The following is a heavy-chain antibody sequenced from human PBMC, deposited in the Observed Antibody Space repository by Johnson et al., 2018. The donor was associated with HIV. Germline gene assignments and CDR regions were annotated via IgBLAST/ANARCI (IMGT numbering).Heavy chain of an antibody. V-gene: IGHV3-53*01. CDR3: AKQNRGAFDI. D-gene: IGHD1/OR15-1a*01. CDR2: IHSGGST. CDR1: GFTVSSNY. Sequence: VQLVESGGGLIQPGGSLRLSCAASGFTVSSNYMSWVRQAPGKGLEWVSVIHSGGSTYYADSVEGRFTISRDNSKNTLYFQMNGLRAEDTAVYYCAKQNRGAFDIWGQGTMVTVSS. J-gene: IGHJ3*02.